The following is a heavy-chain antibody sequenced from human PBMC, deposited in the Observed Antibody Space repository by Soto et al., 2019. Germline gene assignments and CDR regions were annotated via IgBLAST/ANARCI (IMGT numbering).Heavy chain of an antibody. V-gene: IGHV6-1*01. CDR2: TYYRSKWYN. CDR3: ARRTVTDYYYYGMDV. Sequence: SQTFSLTCAISWVNVFSHIAAWSWIRQSQSRGLEWLGRTYYRSKWYNDYAVSEKSRITINPDTSKNQFSLQLNAVTPEDTAVYYCARRTVTDYYYYGMDVWGQGTTVTVSS. CDR1: WVNVFSHIAA. J-gene: IGHJ6*02. D-gene: IGHD4-17*01.